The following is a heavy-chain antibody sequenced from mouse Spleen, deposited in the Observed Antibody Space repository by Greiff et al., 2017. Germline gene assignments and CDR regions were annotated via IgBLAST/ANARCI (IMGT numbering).Heavy chain of an antibody. J-gene: IGHJ1*01. Sequence: QVQLQQSGAELVRPGASVTLSCKASGYTFTDYEMHWVKQTPVHGLEWIGAIDPETGGTAYNQKFKGKAILTADKSSSTAYMELRSLTSEDSAVYYCTRSRWYPDWYFDVWGAGTTVTVSS. CDR3: TRSRWYPDWYFDV. CDR1: GYTFTDYE. D-gene: IGHD2-1*01. CDR2: IDPETGGT. V-gene: IGHV1-15*01.